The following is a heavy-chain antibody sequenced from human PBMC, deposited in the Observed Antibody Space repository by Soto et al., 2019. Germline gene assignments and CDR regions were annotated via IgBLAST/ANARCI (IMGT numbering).Heavy chain of an antibody. CDR1: GFTFSSYA. D-gene: IGHD4-17*01. CDR2: ISGSGGST. J-gene: IGHJ4*02. CDR3: ALQGDYGDYGFDY. V-gene: IGHV3-23*01. Sequence: GGSLRLSCAASGFTFSSYAMSWVRQAPGKGLEWVSAISGSGGSTYYADSVKGRFTISRDNSKNTLYLQMNSLRAEDTAVYYCALQGDYGDYGFDYWGQGTLVTVSS.